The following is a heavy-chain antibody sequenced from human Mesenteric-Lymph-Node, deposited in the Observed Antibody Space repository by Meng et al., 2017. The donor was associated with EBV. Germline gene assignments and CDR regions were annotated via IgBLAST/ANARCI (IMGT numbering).Heavy chain of an antibody. CDR3: ARRWVLRTPFDF. CDR2: VNHAGTT. Sequence: QVQLPQGGAGLLKPSGTLSLTCAVYGGSFSDYYWTWIRQPPGKGLEWIGEVNHAGTTIYNPSLESRVTISVDTSKNQFSLKLTSVTAADTAVHFCARRWVLRTPFDFWGQGSLVTVSS. CDR1: GGSFSDYY. V-gene: IGHV4-34*01. J-gene: IGHJ4*02. D-gene: IGHD3-16*01.